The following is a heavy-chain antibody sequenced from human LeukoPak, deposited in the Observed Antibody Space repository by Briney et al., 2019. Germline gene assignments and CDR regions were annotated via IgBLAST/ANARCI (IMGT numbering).Heavy chain of an antibody. J-gene: IGHJ4*02. CDR2: IWYDGSNK. CDR1: GFTFSSYG. D-gene: IGHD3-10*01. V-gene: IGHV3-33*01. CDR3: ATEIHFSGSFPSLNEY. Sequence: PGRSLRLSCAASGFTFSSYGMHWVRQAPGKGLEWVAVIWYDGSNKYYADSVKGRFTISRDNSKNTLYLQMNSLRAEDTAVYYCATEIHFSGSFPSLNEYWGQGTLVTVSS.